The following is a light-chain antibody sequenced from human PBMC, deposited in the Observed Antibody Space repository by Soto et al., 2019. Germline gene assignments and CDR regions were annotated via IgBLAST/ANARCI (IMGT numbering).Light chain of an antibody. Sequence: IVLTQSPGTVSLSPGEAVTLSCRASETVGRAYFAWYQQRPGQTPRLLLYGASNRAADIPDRFSGSGSGADFTLTISRLEPGDSAVYYCHQYGTSPFTFGQGTKVEIQ. CDR1: ETVGRAY. J-gene: IGKJ2*01. CDR2: GAS. CDR3: HQYGTSPFT. V-gene: IGKV3-20*01.